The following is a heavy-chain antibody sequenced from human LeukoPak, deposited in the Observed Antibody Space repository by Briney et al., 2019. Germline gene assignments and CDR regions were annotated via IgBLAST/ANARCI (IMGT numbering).Heavy chain of an antibody. Sequence: GASVKVSCKASGYTFTSYEINWVRQATGQGLEWMGRMNPNSGNIDYAQKFQGRVTMTRNSSIRTAYLELSSLRSEDTAVYYCARPGSYCSGGSCYSAHGMDVWGQGTTVTVSS. CDR2: MNPNSGNI. CDR3: ARPGSYCSGGSCYSAHGMDV. V-gene: IGHV1-8*01. CDR1: GYTFTSYE. D-gene: IGHD2-15*01. J-gene: IGHJ6*02.